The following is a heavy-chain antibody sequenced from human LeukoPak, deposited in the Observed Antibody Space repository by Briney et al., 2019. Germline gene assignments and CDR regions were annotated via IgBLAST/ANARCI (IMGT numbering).Heavy chain of an antibody. J-gene: IGHJ4*02. V-gene: IGHV1-2*02. D-gene: IGHD3-10*01. CDR2: INPNSGGT. CDR1: GYTFTGYY. Sequence: ASVKVSCKASGYTFTGYYMHWVRQAPGQGLEWMGWINPNSGGTNYAQKFQGRVTMTRDTSISTAYMELSRLRSDDTAVCYCARSPLWFGELYSDYWGQGTLVTVSS. CDR3: ARSPLWFGELYSDY.